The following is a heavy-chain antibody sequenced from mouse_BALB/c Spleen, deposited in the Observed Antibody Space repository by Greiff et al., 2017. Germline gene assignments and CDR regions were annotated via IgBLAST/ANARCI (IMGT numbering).Heavy chain of an antibody. Sequence: LVKPGASVKISCKASGYAFSSSWMNWVKQRPGQGLEWIGRIYPGDGDTNYNGKFKGKATLTADKSSSTAYMQLSSLTSVDSAVYFCARRRDYYAMDYWGQGTSVTVSS. J-gene: IGHJ4*01. CDR3: ARRRDYYAMDY. CDR1: GYAFSSSW. V-gene: IGHV1-82*01. CDR2: IYPGDGDT.